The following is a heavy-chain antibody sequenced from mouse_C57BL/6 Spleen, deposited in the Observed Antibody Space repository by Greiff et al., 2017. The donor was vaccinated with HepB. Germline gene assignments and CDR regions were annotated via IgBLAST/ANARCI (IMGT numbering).Heavy chain of an antibody. CDR3: TTWDGSSFYFDY. V-gene: IGHV14-1*01. Sequence: VQLKQSGAELVRPGASVKLSCTASGFNIKDYYMHWVKQRPEQGLEWIGRIDPEDGDTEYAPKFQGKATMTADTSSNTAYLQLSSLTSEDTAVYYCTTWDGSSFYFDYWGQGTTLTVSS. CDR1: GFNIKDYY. D-gene: IGHD1-1*01. CDR2: IDPEDGDT. J-gene: IGHJ2*01.